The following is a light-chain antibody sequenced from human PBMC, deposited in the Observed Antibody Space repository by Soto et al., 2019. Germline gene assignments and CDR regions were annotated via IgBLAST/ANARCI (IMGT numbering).Light chain of an antibody. J-gene: IGKJ5*01. Sequence: EIVLTQSPGTLSLCPGERATLSCRASQSVSSSYLAWYQQKPGQAPRLLIYGASSRATGIPDRFSGSGSGTDFTLTISRLEPEDFAVYYCQQYGSSPRFGQGTRLEIK. CDR2: GAS. CDR3: QQYGSSPR. CDR1: QSVSSSY. V-gene: IGKV3-20*01.